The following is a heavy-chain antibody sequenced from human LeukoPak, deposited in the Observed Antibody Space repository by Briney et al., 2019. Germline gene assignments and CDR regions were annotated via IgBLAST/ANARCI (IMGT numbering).Heavy chain of an antibody. V-gene: IGHV1-46*01. Sequence: GASVKVSCKASGYTFTSYYMHWVRQAPGQGLAWMGIINPSGGSTSYAQKFQGRVTMTRDTSTSTVYMELSSLRSEDTAVYYCAGVKICRSSGYSVDPWGQGTLVTVSS. CDR3: AGVKICRSSGYSVDP. J-gene: IGHJ5*02. CDR2: INPSGGST. D-gene: IGHD3-22*01. CDR1: GYTFTSYY.